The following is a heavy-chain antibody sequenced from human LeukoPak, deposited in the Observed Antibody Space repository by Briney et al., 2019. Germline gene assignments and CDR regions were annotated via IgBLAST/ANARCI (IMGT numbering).Heavy chain of an antibody. D-gene: IGHD3-10*01. CDR2: ISSSSSYI. V-gene: IGHV3-21*01. CDR3: ARVYRSPIWFGESTGLYYMDV. J-gene: IGHJ6*03. CDR1: GFAFSIYS. Sequence: GGSLRLSCAASGFAFSIYSMNWVRQAPGKGLEWVSSISSSSSYIYYADSVKGRFTISRDNAKNSLYLQMNSLRAEDTAVYYCARVYRSPIWFGESTGLYYMDVWGKGTTVTVSS.